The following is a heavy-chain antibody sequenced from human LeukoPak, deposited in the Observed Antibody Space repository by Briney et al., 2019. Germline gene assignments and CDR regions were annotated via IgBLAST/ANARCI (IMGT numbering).Heavy chain of an antibody. CDR1: GFVFSTYV. CDR2: ISYDGSNT. J-gene: IGHJ5*02. Sequence: GGSLRLSCAASGFVFSTYVMPWVGQAPGKGLEGVAVISYDGSNTYSADSGKGRFTISRDNSKNTLYLQMDSLRHEDTAVYYCARGDTWGEGVLVTVSS. V-gene: IGHV3-30-3*01. CDR3: ARGDT.